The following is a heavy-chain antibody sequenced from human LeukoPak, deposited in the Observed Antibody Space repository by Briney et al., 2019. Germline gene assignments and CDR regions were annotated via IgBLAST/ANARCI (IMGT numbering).Heavy chain of an antibody. D-gene: IGHD3-10*01. V-gene: IGHV1-2*02. CDR3: ARDTGDTMLRGVMYYFDY. J-gene: IGHJ4*02. Sequence: ASVKVSCKASGYTFTGYYMHWVRQAPGQGLEWMGWINPNSGGTKYARKFQDRVTMTRDTSISTAYMELSRLRSDDTAMYYCARDTGDTMLRGVMYYFDYWGQGTLVTVSS. CDR1: GYTFTGYY. CDR2: INPNSGGT.